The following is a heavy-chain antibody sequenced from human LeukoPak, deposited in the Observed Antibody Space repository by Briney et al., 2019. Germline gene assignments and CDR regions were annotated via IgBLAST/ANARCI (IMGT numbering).Heavy chain of an antibody. CDR2: IYHSGST. J-gene: IGHJ1*01. Sequence: SETLSLTCTVSGYSISSGYYWGWIRQPPGKGLEGIGTIYHSGSTYYNPSLKSRVTISVDTSKNQLSLKPSSVTAVDTAVYYCARSIVGAPEYFQHWGQGTLVTVSS. V-gene: IGHV4-38-2*02. CDR3: ARSIVGAPEYFQH. D-gene: IGHD1-26*01. CDR1: GYSISSGYY.